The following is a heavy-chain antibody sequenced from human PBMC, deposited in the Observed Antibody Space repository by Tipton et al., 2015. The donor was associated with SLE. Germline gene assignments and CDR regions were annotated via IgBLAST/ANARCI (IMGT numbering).Heavy chain of an antibody. Sequence: TLSLTCAVSGDSISNNYFWGWIRQPPGRGLEWIGEINHSGSTICNPSLVSRVTISVDTSKNQFSLKLSSVTAADTAVYYCATEGSGWSHYMDVWGKGTTVTVSS. CDR1: GDSISNNYF. V-gene: IGHV4-38-2*01. CDR2: INHSGST. D-gene: IGHD6-19*01. CDR3: ATEGSGWSHYMDV. J-gene: IGHJ6*03.